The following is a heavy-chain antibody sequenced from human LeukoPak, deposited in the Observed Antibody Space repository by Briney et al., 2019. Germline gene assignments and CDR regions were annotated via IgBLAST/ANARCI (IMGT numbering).Heavy chain of an antibody. Sequence: GGSLRLSCATSGFTFSNYGMNWVRHAPGKGLEWVSGIIPSGVTTYYADSVKSRFAISRDNSKNTVYLQMNSLRAEDTAVYYCARDDSLLQFGCWGQGTLVTVSS. CDR1: GFTFSNYG. J-gene: IGHJ4*02. V-gene: IGHV3-23*01. CDR3: ARDDSLLQFGC. CDR2: IIPSGVTT. D-gene: IGHD5-24*01.